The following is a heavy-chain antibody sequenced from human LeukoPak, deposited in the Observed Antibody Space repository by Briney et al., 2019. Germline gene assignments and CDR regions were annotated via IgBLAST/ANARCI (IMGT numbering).Heavy chain of an antibody. D-gene: IGHD1-26*01. CDR3: ARDPYSGNYGNYYYYYMDV. CDR2: ITSSGTYI. Sequence: PGGSLRLSCAASGFTFSSYSMKWVRQAPGRALEWVSSITSSGTYIFYADSVKGRFTISRDNAKNSLYLQMNSLGPEDTAVYYCARDPYSGNYGNYYYYYMDVWGKGTTVTISS. V-gene: IGHV3-21*01. J-gene: IGHJ6*03. CDR1: GFTFSSYS.